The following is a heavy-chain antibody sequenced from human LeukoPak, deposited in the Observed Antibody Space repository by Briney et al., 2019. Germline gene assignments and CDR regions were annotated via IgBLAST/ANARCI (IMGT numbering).Heavy chain of an antibody. CDR1: GYTFTDYL. Sequence: ASVKVSCKASGYTFTDYLIHWVRQAPGQGLERVGWINPTSGGTDCAPKLKNRVRMTRDTSNSTSYMEMGRLTSDDTAVYYCAREFRTTTWSYDAFDLWGQGTMVTVSS. J-gene: IGHJ3*01. CDR3: AREFRTTTWSYDAFDL. V-gene: IGHV1-2*02. D-gene: IGHD1/OR15-1a*01. CDR2: INPTSGGT.